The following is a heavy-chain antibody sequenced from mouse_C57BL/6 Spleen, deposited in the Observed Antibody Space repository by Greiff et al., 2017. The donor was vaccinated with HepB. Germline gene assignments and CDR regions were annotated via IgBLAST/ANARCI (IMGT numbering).Heavy chain of an antibody. CDR2: INPYNGGT. V-gene: IGHV1-19*01. D-gene: IGHD1-1*01. CDR3: ARSPDYYGSSDYAMDY. CDR1: GYTFTDYY. Sequence: VHVKQSGPVLVKPGASVKMSCKASGYTFTDYYMNWVKQSHGKSLEWIGVINPYNGGTSYNQKFKGKATLTVDKSSSTAYMELNSLTSEDSAVYYCARSPDYYGSSDYAMDYWGQGTSVTVS. J-gene: IGHJ4*01.